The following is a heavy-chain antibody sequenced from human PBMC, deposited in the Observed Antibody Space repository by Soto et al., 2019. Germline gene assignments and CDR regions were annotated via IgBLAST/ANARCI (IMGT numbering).Heavy chain of an antibody. CDR2: ISSRSDI. CDR3: AREYTAWPLAYGWDV. Sequence: KAGGSLRLSCVGSGFTFSTYSINWVRQAPGKGLEWVSSISSRSDIYYADSVKGRFTISRDNAKNSVSLQMNSLRAEDTAVYYCAREYTAWPLAYGWDVWGQGTTVTVSS. D-gene: IGHD2-2*02. V-gene: IGHV3-21*01. J-gene: IGHJ6*02. CDR1: GFTFSTYS.